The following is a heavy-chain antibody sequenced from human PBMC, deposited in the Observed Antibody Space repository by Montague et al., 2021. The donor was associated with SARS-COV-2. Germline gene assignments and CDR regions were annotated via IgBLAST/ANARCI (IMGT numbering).Heavy chain of an antibody. Sequence: TLSLTCNVSGGSISSGNYYWSWTRQPAGKGLEWIGHIYTSGSTNYNPSLKSRVTISVHTSNNQFSLKLSSVTAADTAVYYCARESGSPTYYFYYGVDVWGQGTTVTVSS. CDR1: GGSISSGNYY. V-gene: IGHV4-61*09. D-gene: IGHD1-26*01. CDR2: IYTSGST. J-gene: IGHJ6*02. CDR3: ARESGSPTYYFYYGVDV.